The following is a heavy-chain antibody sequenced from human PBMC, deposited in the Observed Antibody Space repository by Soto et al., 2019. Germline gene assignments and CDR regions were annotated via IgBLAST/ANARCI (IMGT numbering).Heavy chain of an antibody. CDR3: ARGGSTSYYYYGMDV. J-gene: IGHJ6*02. CDR1: GYTFTGYY. Sequence: QVQLVQSGAEVKKPGASVKVSCKASGYTFTGYYMHWVRQAPVQGLEWMGWINPNSGGTNYAQKLQGRVTMTTNTSISTAYMELSRLRSDDTAVYYCARGGSTSYYYYGMDVWGQGTTVTVSS. CDR2: INPNSGGT. V-gene: IGHV1-2*02. D-gene: IGHD2-2*01.